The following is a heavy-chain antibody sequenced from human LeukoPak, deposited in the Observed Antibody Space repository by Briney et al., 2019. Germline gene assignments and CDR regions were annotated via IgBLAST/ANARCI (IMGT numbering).Heavy chain of an antibody. D-gene: IGHD3-22*01. Sequence: GGSLRLSCTGSGFTFGDYAMSWVRQAPGKGLEWVSYISSSSSTIYYADSVKGRFTISRDNAKNSLYLQMNSLRAEDTAVYYCASLWYYDSPPWGQGTLVTVSS. V-gene: IGHV3-48*01. CDR2: ISSSSSTI. J-gene: IGHJ4*02. CDR1: GFTFGDYA. CDR3: ASLWYYDSPP.